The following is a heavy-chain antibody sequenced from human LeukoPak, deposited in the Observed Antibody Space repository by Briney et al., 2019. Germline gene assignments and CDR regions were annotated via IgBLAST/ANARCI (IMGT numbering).Heavy chain of an antibody. CDR3: ARSLHYGSGSDSFDY. D-gene: IGHD3-10*01. CDR1: GYTLTELS. CDR2: FDPEDGET. J-gene: IGHJ4*02. V-gene: IGHV1-24*01. Sequence: ASVKVSCKVSGYTLTELSMHWVRQAPGKGFEWMGGFDPEDGETIYAQKFQGWVTMTRDTSISTAYMELSRLRSDDTAVYYCARSLHYGSGSDSFDYWGQGTLVTVSS.